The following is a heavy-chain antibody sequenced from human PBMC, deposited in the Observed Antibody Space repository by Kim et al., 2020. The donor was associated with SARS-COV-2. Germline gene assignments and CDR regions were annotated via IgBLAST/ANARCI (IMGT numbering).Heavy chain of an antibody. J-gene: IGHJ5*02. CDR1: GGSISSYY. CDR2: IYYSGST. Sequence: SETLSLTCTVSGGSISSYYWSWIRQPPGKGLEWIGYIYYSGSTNYNPSLKSRVTISVDTSKNQFSLKLSSVTAADTAVYYCARGGSSGYLPDPENWFDPWGQGTLVTVSS. CDR3: ARGGSSGYLPDPENWFDP. V-gene: IGHV4-59*01. D-gene: IGHD6-19*01.